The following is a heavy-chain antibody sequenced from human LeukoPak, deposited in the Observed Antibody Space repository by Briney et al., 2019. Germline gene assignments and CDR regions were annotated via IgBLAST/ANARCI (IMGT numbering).Heavy chain of an antibody. J-gene: IGHJ5*02. D-gene: IGHD5-12*01. CDR3: ARHPAPGYSGYDSPWFDP. V-gene: IGHV5-51*01. CDR2: TYPGDSDT. CDR1: GYSFTSYW. Sequence: GESLKISCKGSGYSFTSYWIGWVRQMPGKGQEWIGITYPGDSDTRYSPSFQGQVTISADKSISTAYLQWSSLKASDTAMYYCARHPAPGYSGYDSPWFDPWGQGTLVTVSS.